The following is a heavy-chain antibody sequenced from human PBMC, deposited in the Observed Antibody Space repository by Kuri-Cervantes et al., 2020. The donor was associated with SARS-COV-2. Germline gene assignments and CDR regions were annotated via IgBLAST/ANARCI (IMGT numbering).Heavy chain of an antibody. D-gene: IGHD6-19*01. CDR1: GFTFIIYG. CDR3: AKDGYGGGFLPLDY. V-gene: IGHV3-23*01. Sequence: GGSLRLSCAASGFTFIIYGLSWVRQAPGKGLEWVSAISGSGTAAYYADSVKGRFTVSRDESTNTLYLQMNSLRAEDTGVYYCAKDGYGGGFLPLDYWGQGTLVTVSS. J-gene: IGHJ4*02. CDR2: ISGSGTAA.